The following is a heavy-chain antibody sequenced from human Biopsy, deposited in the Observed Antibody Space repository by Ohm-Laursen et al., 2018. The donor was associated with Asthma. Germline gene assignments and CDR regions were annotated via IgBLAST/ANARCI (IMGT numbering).Heavy chain of an antibody. CDR3: ARIRIRIGAGTDRYFDL. CDR2: IDPNSGGT. Sequence: SVKVSCKASGYPFTDYSVHWVRQAPGQGLEWMGRIDPNSGGTNYAQKFLGRVTMTRDTSVNTAFMVLSRLRSDDTAVYYCARIRIRIGAGTDRYFDLWGRGTLVTVSS. D-gene: IGHD3-16*01. CDR1: GYPFTDYS. V-gene: IGHV1-2*06. J-gene: IGHJ2*01.